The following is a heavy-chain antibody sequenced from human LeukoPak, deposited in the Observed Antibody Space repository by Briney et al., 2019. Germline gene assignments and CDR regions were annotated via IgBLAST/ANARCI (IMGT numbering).Heavy chain of an antibody. J-gene: IGHJ5*02. V-gene: IGHV1-2*02. CDR1: GYTFTGYY. D-gene: IGHD2-2*01. CDR2: INPNSGGT. CDR3: ARVAGYCSSTSCYWVTTSQFDP. Sequence: ASVKVSCKASGYTFTGYYMHWVRQAPGQGLEWVGWINPNSGGTNYAQKFQGRVTMTRDTSISTAYMELSRLRSDDTAVYYCARVAGYCSSTSCYWVTTSQFDPWGQGTLVTVSS.